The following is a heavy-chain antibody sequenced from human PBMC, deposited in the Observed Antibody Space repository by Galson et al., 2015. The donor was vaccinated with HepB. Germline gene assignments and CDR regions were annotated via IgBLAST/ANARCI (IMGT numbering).Heavy chain of an antibody. D-gene: IGHD3-10*01. V-gene: IGHV3-23*01. CDR1: GFTFSSYA. CDR3: ATNGANLVLGGTMVRGVNYLFDY. CDR2: ISGSGGST. Sequence: SLRLSCAASGFTFSSYAMSWVRQAPGKGLEWVSAISGSGGSTYYADSVKGRFTISRDNSKNTLYLQMNSLRAEDTAVYYCATNGANLVLGGTMVRGVNYLFDYWGQGTLVTVSS. J-gene: IGHJ4*02.